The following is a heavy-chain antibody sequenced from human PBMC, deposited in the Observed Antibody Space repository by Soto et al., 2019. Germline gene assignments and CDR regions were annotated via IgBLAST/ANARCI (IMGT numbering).Heavy chain of an antibody. J-gene: IGHJ6*02. CDR2: IIPIPGTA. CDR1: GGTFSSYA. Sequence: QVQLVQSGAEVKKPGSSVKVSCTASGGTFSSYAISWVRQAPGQGLEWMGGIIPIPGTANYAQKFQGRVTITEDESTRTAYMELSSMRSEDTAVYYCARSQGSSTSLEIYYYYYYGMDVWGQGTTVTVSS. CDR3: ARSQGSSTSLEIYYYYYYGMDV. V-gene: IGHV1-69*01. D-gene: IGHD2-2*01.